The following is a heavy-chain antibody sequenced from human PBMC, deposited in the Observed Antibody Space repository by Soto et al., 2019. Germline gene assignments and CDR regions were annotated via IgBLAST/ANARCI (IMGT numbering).Heavy chain of an antibody. CDR3: ARVIDYGDYVKAYNWYFDL. D-gene: IGHD4-17*01. J-gene: IGHJ2*01. CDR1: GFTFRRYW. V-gene: IGHV3-7*01. CDR2: IKQDGSEK. Sequence: GGSLRLSCAASGFTFRRYWMSWVRQAPGKGLEWVANIKQDGSEKYYVDSLKGRFTISRDNAKNSLYLQMSNLRAEDTAVYYCARVIDYGDYVKAYNWYFDLWGRGTLVTVSS.